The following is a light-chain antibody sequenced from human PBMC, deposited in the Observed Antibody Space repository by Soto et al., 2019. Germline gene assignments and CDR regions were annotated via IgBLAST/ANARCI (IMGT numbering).Light chain of an antibody. CDR2: AAS. V-gene: IGKV1-39*01. J-gene: IGKJ3*01. CDR3: QQCYSTPFT. Sequence: DIQMTQSPSSLSASVGDRVTITCRASQSISSYLNWYQQKPGKAPKLLIYAASSLQSGVPSRFSGRGSGTDFTLTISSLQPEDFPTYYCQQCYSTPFTFGPGTKVDI. CDR1: QSISSY.